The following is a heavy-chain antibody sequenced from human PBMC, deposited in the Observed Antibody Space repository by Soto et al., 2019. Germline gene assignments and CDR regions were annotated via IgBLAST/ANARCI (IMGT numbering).Heavy chain of an antibody. CDR2: ISGSGGST. D-gene: IGHD5-18*01. V-gene: IGHV3-23*01. CDR3: AKNSYGYKFSPFDY. CDR1: GFTFSSYA. Sequence: GGSLRLSCAASGFTFSSYAMSWVRQAPGKGLEWVSAISGSGGSTYYADSVKGRFTISRENSKNTLYLQMNSLRAEDTAVYYCAKNSYGYKFSPFDYWGQGTLVTVSS. J-gene: IGHJ4*02.